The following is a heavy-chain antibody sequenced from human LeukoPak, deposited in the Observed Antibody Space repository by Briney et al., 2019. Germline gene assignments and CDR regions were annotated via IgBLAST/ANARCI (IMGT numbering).Heavy chain of an antibody. Sequence: GGSLRLSCAASGFTFSSYSMNWVRQAPGKGLDWVSYISSGSRTIYYADSVKGRFTMSRDNAKNSLYLQMNSLRAEDTGVYYCARESITGHRDFDYWGQGTLVTVSS. CDR2: ISSGSRTI. CDR1: GFTFSSYS. V-gene: IGHV3-48*01. CDR3: ARESITGHRDFDY. D-gene: IGHD1-20*01. J-gene: IGHJ4*02.